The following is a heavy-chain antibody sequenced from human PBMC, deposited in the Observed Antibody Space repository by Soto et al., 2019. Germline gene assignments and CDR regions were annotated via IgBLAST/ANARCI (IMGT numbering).Heavy chain of an antibody. CDR3: ARSAITLFGVVSIPPHYYSEMDV. CDR2: IIPIFGIG. Sequence: QVQLVQSGAEVKKPGSSVKVSCKASGGTFNRYAISWVRQAPGQGLEWMGGIIPIFGIGNDAQMFQGRVTITADESTGTAYKELSSLRSEDTGVYYCARSAITLFGVVSIPPHYYSEMDVWGQGTTVTVSS. V-gene: IGHV1-69*01. J-gene: IGHJ6*02. D-gene: IGHD3-3*01. CDR1: GGTFNRYA.